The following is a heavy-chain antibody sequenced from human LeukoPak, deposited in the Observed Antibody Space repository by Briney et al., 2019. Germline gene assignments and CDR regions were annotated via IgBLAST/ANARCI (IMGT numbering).Heavy chain of an antibody. D-gene: IGHD2-15*01. CDR1: GGSISSYY. CDR2: IYNSGST. Sequence: SETLSLTCTVSGGSISSYYCSWIRQPPGKGLEWIGDIYNSGSTNYNPSLKSRVTMSLDRSKNQFSLKLSSVTAADTAVYYCARDCTDGSCYPLYGMDVWGQGTTVTVSS. CDR3: ARDCTDGSCYPLYGMDV. V-gene: IGHV4-59*01. J-gene: IGHJ6*02.